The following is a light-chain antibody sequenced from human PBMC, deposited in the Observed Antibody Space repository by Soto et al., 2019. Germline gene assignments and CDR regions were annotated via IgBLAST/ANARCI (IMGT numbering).Light chain of an antibody. CDR2: DVS. V-gene: IGLV2-11*01. CDR1: SSDIGGSNY. CDR3: CSYAGGFTWV. Sequence: QSALTQPRSVSGSPGQSVTISCTGTSSDIGGSNYVSWYQHHPGKAPKLMIYDVSKRPSGVPDRFSGSKSGNTASLTISGLQAXXEADYSCCSYAGGFTWVFGGGTKLAVL. J-gene: IGLJ3*02.